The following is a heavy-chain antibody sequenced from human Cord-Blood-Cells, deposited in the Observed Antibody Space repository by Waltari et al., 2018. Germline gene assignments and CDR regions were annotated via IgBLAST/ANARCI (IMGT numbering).Heavy chain of an antibody. CDR3: AILTGEALSFDY. CDR2: IYHSGST. D-gene: IGHD7-27*01. CDR1: GYSISSGYY. Sequence: QVQLQESGPGLVTPSETLSLTCAVSGYSISSGYYWGWIRQPPGKGLEWIGSIYHSGSTYYNPSLKSRVTIAVDTTKNQSSLKLSSVTAADAAVYYCAILTGEALSFDYWGQGTLVTVSS. V-gene: IGHV4-38-2*01. J-gene: IGHJ4*02.